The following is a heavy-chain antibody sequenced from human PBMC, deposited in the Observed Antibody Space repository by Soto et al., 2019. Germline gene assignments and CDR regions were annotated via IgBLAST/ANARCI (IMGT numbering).Heavy chain of an antibody. D-gene: IGHD3-10*01. CDR2: ISGSGGST. J-gene: IGHJ4*02. CDR3: AALARPRDYYGSGSYLAQDY. V-gene: IGHV3-23*01. CDR1: GFTFSSYA. Sequence: GGSLRLSCAASGFTFSSYAMSWVRQAPGKGLEWVSAISGSGGSTYYADSVKGRFTISRDNSKNTLYLQMNSLRAEDTAVYYCAALARPRDYYGSGSYLAQDYWGQGTLVTVSS.